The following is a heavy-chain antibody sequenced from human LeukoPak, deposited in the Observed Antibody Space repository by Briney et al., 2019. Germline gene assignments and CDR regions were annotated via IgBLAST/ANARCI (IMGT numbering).Heavy chain of an antibody. CDR2: ISYDGSNK. Sequence: GGSLRLSCAASGFTFSSYGMHWVRQAPGKGLEWVAVISYDGSNKYYADSVKGRFTISRDNSKNTLYLQMNSLRAEDTAVYYCARGRKQKVVVAATLFDYWGQGTLVTVSS. D-gene: IGHD2-15*01. CDR3: ARGRKQKVVVAATLFDY. J-gene: IGHJ4*02. CDR1: GFTFSSYG. V-gene: IGHV3-30*03.